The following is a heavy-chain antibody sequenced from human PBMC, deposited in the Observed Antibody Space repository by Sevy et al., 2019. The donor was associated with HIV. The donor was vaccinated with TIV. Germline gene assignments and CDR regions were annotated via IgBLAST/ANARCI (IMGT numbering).Heavy chain of an antibody. CDR3: AREGHYCTNGVCHTGGGYYYYRMDV. D-gene: IGHD2-8*01. J-gene: IGHJ6*02. CDR2: IGTAGDT. Sequence: GGSLRLSCAASGFTFSSYDMHWVRQATGKGLEWVSAIGTAGDTYYPGSVKGRFTISRENAKNSLYLQMNSLRAGDTAVYYCAREGHYCTNGVCHTGGGYYYYRMDVWGQGTTVTVSS. V-gene: IGHV3-13*01. CDR1: GFTFSSYD.